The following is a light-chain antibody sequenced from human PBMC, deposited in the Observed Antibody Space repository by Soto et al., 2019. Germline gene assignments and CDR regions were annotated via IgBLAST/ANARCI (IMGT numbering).Light chain of an antibody. CDR2: VNSDGSH. V-gene: IGLV4-69*01. CDR1: SGHSTYA. CDR3: QTGGTGIV. J-gene: IGLJ2*01. Sequence: QSVLTQSPSASASLGASVRLTCTLSSGHSTYAIAWHQQQPEKGPRYLMKVNSDGSHTKADGIPDRFSGSSSGAERYLTISRLQSEDEADYYCQTGGTGIVFGGGTKLTVL.